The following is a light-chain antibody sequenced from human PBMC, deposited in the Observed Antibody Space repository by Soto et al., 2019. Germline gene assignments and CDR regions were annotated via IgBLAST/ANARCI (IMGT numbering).Light chain of an antibody. V-gene: IGKV1-5*03. CDR2: KAS. J-gene: IGKJ4*01. CDR1: ETLRGW. CDR3: QHYNGYPIT. Sequence: DIQTTQAPSILSASVGDRVTITCRASETLRGWLAWYQQKPGTAPRLLIFKASILNSGVSSRFSGSGYATDFTLTIRNLQPDDCATYYCQHYNGYPITFGGGTKVDIK.